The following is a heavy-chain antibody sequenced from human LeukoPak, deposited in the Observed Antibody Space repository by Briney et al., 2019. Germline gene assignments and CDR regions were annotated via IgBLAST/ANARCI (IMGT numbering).Heavy chain of an antibody. J-gene: IGHJ5*02. Sequence: ASVKVSCKASGYRFIDYFIHWVRQAPGHGLEWMGWINPNNGGTKYAQKFQGRVTMSRDTSISTAYIELTSLTYDDTATYFCARDEAIYNGAWKQTNWFDPWGQGIQVTVSS. CDR2: INPNNGGT. CDR1: GYRFIDYF. CDR3: ARDEAIYNGAWKQTNWFDP. V-gene: IGHV1-2*02. D-gene: IGHD2-8*01.